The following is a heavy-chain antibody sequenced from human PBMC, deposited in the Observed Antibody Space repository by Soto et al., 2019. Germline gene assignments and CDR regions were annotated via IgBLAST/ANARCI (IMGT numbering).Heavy chain of an antibody. J-gene: IGHJ4*02. Sequence: SETLSLTCTVSGGSISSSSYYWGWIRQPPGKGLEWIGSIYYSGSTYYNPSLKSRVTISVDTSKNQFSLKLSSVTAADTAVYYCAVETKYSSGWYKGEYYFDYWGQGTLVTVS. D-gene: IGHD6-19*01. CDR3: AVETKYSSGWYKGEYYFDY. V-gene: IGHV4-39*01. CDR1: GGSISSSSYY. CDR2: IYYSGST.